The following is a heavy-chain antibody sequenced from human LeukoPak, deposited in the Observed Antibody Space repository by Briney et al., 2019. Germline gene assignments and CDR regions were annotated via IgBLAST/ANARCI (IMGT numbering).Heavy chain of an antibody. CDR3: AKDPRGVIPRGWFDP. J-gene: IGHJ5*02. CDR2: ISGSGGST. V-gene: IGHV3-23*01. CDR1: GFTFSSYA. D-gene: IGHD3-10*01. Sequence: GGSLRPSCAASGFTFSSYAMSWVRQAPGKGLEWVSAISGSGGSTYYADSVKGRFTISRDNSKSTLYLQMNSLRAEDTAVYYCAKDPRGVIPRGWFDPWGQGTLVTVSS.